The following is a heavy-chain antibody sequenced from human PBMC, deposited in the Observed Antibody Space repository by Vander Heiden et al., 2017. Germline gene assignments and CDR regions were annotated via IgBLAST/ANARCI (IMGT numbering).Heavy chain of an antibody. Sequence: QVQLQESGPGLVKPSETLSLTCTVSGGSVSSGSYYWSWIRQPPGKGLEWIGYIYYSGSTNYNPSLKSRVTISVDTSKNQFSLKLSSVTAADTAVYYCYSLGYYYYGMDVWGQGTTVTVSS. CDR1: GGSVSSGSYY. J-gene: IGHJ6*02. CDR3: YSLGYYYYGMDV. V-gene: IGHV4-61*01. D-gene: IGHD2-21*01. CDR2: IYYSGST.